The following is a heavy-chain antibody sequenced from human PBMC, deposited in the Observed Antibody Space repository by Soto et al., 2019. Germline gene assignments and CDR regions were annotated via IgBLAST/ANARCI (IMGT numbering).Heavy chain of an antibody. CDR2: IIPIFGTA. V-gene: IGHV1-69*13. CDR1: GGTFSSYA. J-gene: IGHJ4*02. CDR3: ARFHEPGIAVAGTPQFDY. D-gene: IGHD6-19*01. Sequence: ASVKVSCKASGGTFSSYAISWVRQAPGQGLEWMGGIIPIFGTANYAQKFQGRVTITADESTSTAYMELSSLRSEDTAVYYCARFHEPGIAVAGTPQFDYWGQGTLVTVSS.